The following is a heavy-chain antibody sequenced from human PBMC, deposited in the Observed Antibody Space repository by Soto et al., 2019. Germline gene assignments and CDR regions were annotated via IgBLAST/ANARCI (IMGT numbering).Heavy chain of an antibody. D-gene: IGHD1-26*01. V-gene: IGHV3-23*01. CDR2: ISGTGRVT. CDR3: GKDVHYHIAHGIANFNR. CDR1: EFTFSSYA. J-gene: IGHJ1*01. Sequence: EVQLLESGGGLVQPGGSLKLSCAASEFTFSSYAMSWVRQAPGTGLEWVSGISGTGRVTTYAESVMSRFTISRDNPKSTLFPQMNSLRPEETAVYYCGKDVHYHIAHGIANFNRWGQGTLVTVSS.